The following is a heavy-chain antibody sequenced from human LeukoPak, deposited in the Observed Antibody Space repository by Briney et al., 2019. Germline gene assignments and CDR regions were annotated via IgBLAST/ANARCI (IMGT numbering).Heavy chain of an antibody. CDR1: GYTFTGYY. J-gene: IGHJ5*02. Sequence: ASVKVSCKASGYTFTGYYMHWVRQAPGQGLEWMGWINPNSGGTNYAQKFQGRVTMTRDTSISTAYMELNRLRSDDTAVYYWARELPYSSSWPLADPWGQGILVTVSS. V-gene: IGHV1-2*02. D-gene: IGHD6-13*01. CDR2: INPNSGGT. CDR3: ARELPYSSSWPLADP.